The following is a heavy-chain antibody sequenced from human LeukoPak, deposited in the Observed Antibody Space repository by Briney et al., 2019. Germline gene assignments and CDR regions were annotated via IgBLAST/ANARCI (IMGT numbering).Heavy chain of an antibody. V-gene: IGHV1-2*02. CDR2: INPNSGGT. Sequence: GASVKVSCKASGSTFTGYYMHWVRQAPGQGLEWMGWINPNSGGTNYAQKFQGRVTMTRDTSISTAYMELSRLRSDDTAVYYCAREAIGYCSSTSCPSPFDIWGQGTMVTVSS. J-gene: IGHJ3*02. CDR3: AREAIGYCSSTSCPSPFDI. CDR1: GSTFTGYY. D-gene: IGHD2-2*01.